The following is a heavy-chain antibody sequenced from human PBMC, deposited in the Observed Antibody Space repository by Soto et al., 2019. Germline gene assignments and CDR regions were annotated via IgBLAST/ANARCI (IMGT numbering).Heavy chain of an antibody. Sequence: SETLSLTCTVSGGSISSGDYYWSWIRQPPGKGLEWIGYIYYSGITNYNPSLKSRVTISLDTSKDQFSLKLSSVTAADTAVYYCVSLHGYSGYENWFDPWGQGTLVTVSS. CDR1: GGSISSGDYY. CDR2: IYYSGIT. J-gene: IGHJ5*02. V-gene: IGHV4-61*08. D-gene: IGHD5-12*01. CDR3: VSLHGYSGYENWFDP.